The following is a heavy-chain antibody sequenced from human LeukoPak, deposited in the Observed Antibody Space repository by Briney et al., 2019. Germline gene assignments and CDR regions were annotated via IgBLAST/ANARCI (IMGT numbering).Heavy chain of an antibody. V-gene: IGHV4-61*10. CDR2: IYTSGST. Sequence: SETLSLTCTVSGGSVNSGNYYWTWIRQPAGKGLERIGRIYTSGSTNYNPSLKSRVTISVDTSKNQFSLKLSSVTAADTAVYYCVSPFYYYDSSEDAFDIWGQGTMVTVSS. CDR1: GGSVNSGNYY. CDR3: VSPFYYYDSSEDAFDI. J-gene: IGHJ3*02. D-gene: IGHD3-22*01.